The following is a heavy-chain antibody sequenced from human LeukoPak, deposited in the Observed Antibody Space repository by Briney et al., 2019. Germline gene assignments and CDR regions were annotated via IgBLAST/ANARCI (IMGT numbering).Heavy chain of an antibody. CDR2: IYTSGST. CDR3: ARSPGYYDSSEGLPFDY. J-gene: IGHJ4*02. Sequence: SETLSLTCTVSGGSISSYYWSWIRQPAGKGLEWIGRIYTSGSTNYNPSLKSRVTMSVDTSKNQFSLKLSSVTAADTAVYYCARSPGYYDSSEGLPFDYWGQGTLVTVSS. V-gene: IGHV4-4*07. CDR1: GGSISSYY. D-gene: IGHD3-22*01.